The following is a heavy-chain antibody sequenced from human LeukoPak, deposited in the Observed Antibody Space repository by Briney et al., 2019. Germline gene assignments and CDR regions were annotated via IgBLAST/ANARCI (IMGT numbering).Heavy chain of an antibody. CDR2: INLNSGVT. Sequence: ASVKVSCKASGYTFTAYHFHWVRLAPGQGLEWMGWINLNSGVTRYAQKFQDRVTMTRDTSITTAYMELSRLRSDDTAVYYCARDETAATGIAMEVWGQGTTVTVSS. CDR3: ARDETAATGIAMEV. V-gene: IGHV1-2*02. CDR1: GYTFTAYH. J-gene: IGHJ6*02. D-gene: IGHD6-13*01.